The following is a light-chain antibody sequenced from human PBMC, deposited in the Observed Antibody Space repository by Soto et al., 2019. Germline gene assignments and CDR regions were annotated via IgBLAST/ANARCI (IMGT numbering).Light chain of an antibody. V-gene: IGLV2-11*01. CDR1: SSDVGGYNY. J-gene: IGLJ3*02. CDR3: CSYTGSYTWV. Sequence: QSALTQPRSVSGSPGQSATISCTGTSSDVGGYNYVSWYQQYPGKAPKLMIYDVNKRPSGVPDRFSGSKSGNTASLTISGLQAEDEADYYCCSYTGSYTWVFGGGTKLTVL. CDR2: DVN.